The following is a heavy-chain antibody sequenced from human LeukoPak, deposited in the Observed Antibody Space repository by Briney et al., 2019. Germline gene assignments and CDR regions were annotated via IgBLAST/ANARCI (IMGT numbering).Heavy chain of an antibody. CDR2: TYYSSNWYK. CDR3: SRGWLQQGFDY. CDR1: GDSVSTNNAG. Sequence: SQTLSLTCAISGDSVSTNNAGWNWIRQSPSRGLEWLGRTYYSSNWYKDYAVSVISRITINPDTSKNQFSLQLNSVTPEDTAVYYRSRGWLQQGFDYWGQGTLVTVSS. D-gene: IGHD5-24*01. J-gene: IGHJ4*02. V-gene: IGHV6-1*01.